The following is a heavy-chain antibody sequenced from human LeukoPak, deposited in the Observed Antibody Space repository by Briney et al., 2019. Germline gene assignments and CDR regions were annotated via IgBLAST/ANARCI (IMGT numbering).Heavy chain of an antibody. J-gene: IGHJ4*02. CDR1: GFIFSTYS. V-gene: IGHV3-23*01. CDR2: IRGSGGGT. Sequence: HPGGSLRLSCAASGFIFSTYSMNWVRQAPGKGLEYVSSIRGSGGGTFYADSMKGRFTISRDNSKNTLYLQMNSLRAEDTAVYYCAKDLATNTDYWGQGTLVTVSS. CDR3: AKDLATNTDY. D-gene: IGHD5-24*01.